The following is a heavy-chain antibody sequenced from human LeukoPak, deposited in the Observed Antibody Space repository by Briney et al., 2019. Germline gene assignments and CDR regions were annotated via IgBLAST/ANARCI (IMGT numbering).Heavy chain of an antibody. D-gene: IGHD3-3*01. CDR1: GFTFSSYG. CDR2: IRYDGSNK. CDR3: ANYDFWSNTAAGFDY. Sequence: GGSLRLSCAASGFTFSSYGMHWVRQAPGKGLEWVAFIRYDGSNKYYADSVKGRFTISRDNSKNTLYLQMNSLRAEDTAVYYCANYDFWSNTAAGFDYWGQGTLVTVSS. V-gene: IGHV3-30*02. J-gene: IGHJ4*02.